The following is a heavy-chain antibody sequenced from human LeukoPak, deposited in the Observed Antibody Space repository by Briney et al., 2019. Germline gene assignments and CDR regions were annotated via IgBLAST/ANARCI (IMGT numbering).Heavy chain of an antibody. CDR2: IYSGGST. Sequence: GGSLRLYCAASGFTVSSNYMSWVRQAPGKGLEWVSVIYSGGSTYYADSVKGRFTISRDNSKNTLYLQMNSLRAEDTAVYYCARDGSSSSWYPYYGMDVWGQGTTVTVSS. V-gene: IGHV3-66*01. D-gene: IGHD6-13*01. CDR1: GFTVSSNY. CDR3: ARDGSSSSWYPYYGMDV. J-gene: IGHJ6*02.